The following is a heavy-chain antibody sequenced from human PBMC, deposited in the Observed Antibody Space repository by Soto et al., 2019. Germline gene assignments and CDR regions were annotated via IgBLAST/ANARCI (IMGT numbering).Heavy chain of an antibody. V-gene: IGHV1-8*01. CDR2: MNPNSGNT. CDR3: ASGGGSCVDCNWFDP. Sequence: GVSVNLSCKAAGYGFSIYDINWGRQATRQGLEWMGWMNPNSGNTGYAQKFQGRVTMTRNTSISTAYMELSSLRSEDTAVYYCASGGGSCVDCNWFDPWGQGTLVTVSS. CDR1: GYGFSIYD. J-gene: IGHJ5*02. D-gene: IGHD2-15*01.